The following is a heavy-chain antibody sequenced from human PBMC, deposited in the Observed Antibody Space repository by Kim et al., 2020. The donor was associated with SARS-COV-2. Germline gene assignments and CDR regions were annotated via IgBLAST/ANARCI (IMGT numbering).Heavy chain of an antibody. V-gene: IGHV3-33*01. Sequence: GGSLRLSCAASGFTFSRYGMHWVRQAPGKGLEWVAVIWYDGSNKYYGDSVKGRFTISRDNSRNSLYLQMNGLRAVDTAVYYCAREGYSSGRYMDIWGQGTLVTVSS. CDR3: AREGYSSGRYMDI. CDR2: IWYDGSNK. D-gene: IGHD5-18*01. CDR1: GFTFSRYG. J-gene: IGHJ4*02.